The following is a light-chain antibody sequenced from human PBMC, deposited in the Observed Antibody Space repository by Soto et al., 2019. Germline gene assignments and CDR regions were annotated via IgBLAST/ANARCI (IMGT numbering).Light chain of an antibody. CDR1: QSVLYSSNNKNY. J-gene: IGKJ1*01. CDR3: QQRSSLPKT. CDR2: WAS. Sequence: DIVMTQSPDSLAVSLGERATINCKSSQSVLYSSNNKNYLAWYQQKPGQPPKLLIYWASTRESGVPDRFSGSGSGTDFTLTNSSLQAEDVAVYYCQQRSSLPKTFGQGTKVEIK. V-gene: IGKV4-1*01.